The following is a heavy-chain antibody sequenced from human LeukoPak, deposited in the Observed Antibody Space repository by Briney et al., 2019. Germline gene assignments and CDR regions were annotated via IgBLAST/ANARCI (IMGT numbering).Heavy chain of an antibody. CDR2: IYYSGST. D-gene: IGHD6-19*01. V-gene: IGHV4-59*01. Sequence: SETLSLTCTVSGGSISSYYWSWIRQPPGKGLEWIGYIYYSGSTNYNPSLKSRVTISVDTSKNQFSLKLSSVTAADTAVYYCARDRRSGEVRGFDPWGQGTLVTVSS. J-gene: IGHJ5*02. CDR1: GGSISSYY. CDR3: ARDRRSGEVRGFDP.